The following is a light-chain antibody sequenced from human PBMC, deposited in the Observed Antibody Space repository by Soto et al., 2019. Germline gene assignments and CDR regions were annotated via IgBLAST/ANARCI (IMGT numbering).Light chain of an antibody. J-gene: IGKJ1*01. V-gene: IGKV3-15*01. CDR3: QQYNDWPPWT. Sequence: EILMAQSPGTLSVSPVDRDTLSCRASQSVSKNLAWYQQRPGQAPRLLIYGASTRATGIPARFSGSGSWTEFTLTISILHYEDFAAYYCQQYNDWPPWTFGQGTKVDIK. CDR2: GAS. CDR1: QSVSKN.